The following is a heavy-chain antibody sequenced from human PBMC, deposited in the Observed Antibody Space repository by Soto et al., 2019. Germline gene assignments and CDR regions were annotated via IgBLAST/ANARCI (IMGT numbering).Heavy chain of an antibody. J-gene: IGHJ6*02. V-gene: IGHV4-30-4*01. Sequence: SSETLSLTSTVSGGSISSGDYYWSWIRQPPGKGLEWIGYIYYSGSTYYNPSLKSRVTISVDTSKNQFSLKLSSVTAADTAVYYCAWGGAADYYYGMDVWGQGTTVTVSS. CDR1: GGSISSGDYY. D-gene: IGHD6-13*01. CDR3: AWGGAADYYYGMDV. CDR2: IYYSGST.